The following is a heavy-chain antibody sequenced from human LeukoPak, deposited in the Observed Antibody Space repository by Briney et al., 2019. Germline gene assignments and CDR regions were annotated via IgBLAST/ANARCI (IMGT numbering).Heavy chain of an antibody. CDR1: GFTFSSYA. D-gene: IGHD4-17*01. V-gene: IGHV3-23*01. Sequence: GGSLRLSCAASGFTFSSYAMSWVRQAPGKGLEWVSAISGSGGSTYYADSVKGRFTISRDNSKNTLYLQMNSLRAENTAVYYCAGHDYAFPLDPWGQGTLVTVSS. CDR2: ISGSGGST. J-gene: IGHJ5*02. CDR3: AGHDYAFPLDP.